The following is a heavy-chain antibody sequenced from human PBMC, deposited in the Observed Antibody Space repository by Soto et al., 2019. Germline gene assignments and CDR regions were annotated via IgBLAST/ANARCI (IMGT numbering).Heavy chain of an antibody. J-gene: IGHJ6*02. CDR2: INHSGST. CDR1: GGSFSGYY. CDR3: ARAQRLYYYYYGMDV. D-gene: IGHD6-25*01. V-gene: IGHV4-34*01. Sequence: QVQLQQWGAGLLKPSETLSLTCAVYGGSFSGYYWSWIRQPPGKGLEWIGEINHSGSTNYNPSLKSRVTRSVDTSKNQFSLKLSSVTAADTAVYYCARAQRLYYYYYGMDVWGQGPTVTVSS.